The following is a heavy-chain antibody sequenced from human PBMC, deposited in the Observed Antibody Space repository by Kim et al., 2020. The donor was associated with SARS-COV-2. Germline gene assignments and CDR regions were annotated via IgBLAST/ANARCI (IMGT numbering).Heavy chain of an antibody. V-gene: IGHV1-2*02. CDR3: ARRIIAVAGLNWFDP. Sequence: ASVKVSCKASGYTFTGYYMHWVRQAPGQGLEWMGWINPNSGGTNYAQKFQGRVTMTRDTSISTAYMELSRLRSDDTAVYYCARRIIAVAGLNWFDPWGQGTLVTVSS. CDR1: GYTFTGYY. CDR2: INPNSGGT. D-gene: IGHD6-19*01. J-gene: IGHJ5*02.